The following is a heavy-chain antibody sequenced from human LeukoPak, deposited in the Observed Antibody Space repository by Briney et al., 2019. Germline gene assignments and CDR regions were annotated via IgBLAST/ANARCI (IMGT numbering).Heavy chain of an antibody. V-gene: IGHV3-21*01. CDR1: GFTFSSYS. J-gene: IGHJ4*02. CDR3: ARDCSSTSCYGY. Sequence: PGGSLRLSCAASGFTFSSYSINWVRQAPGKGLEWVSSISSSSSYIYYANSVKGRFTISRDNAKNSLYLQMNSLRAEDTAVYYCARDCSSTSCYGYWGQGTLVTVSS. D-gene: IGHD2-2*01. CDR2: ISSSSSYI.